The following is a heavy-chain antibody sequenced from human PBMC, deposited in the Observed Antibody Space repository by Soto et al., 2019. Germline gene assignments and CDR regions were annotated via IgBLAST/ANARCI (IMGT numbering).Heavy chain of an antibody. CDR1: GGSIDTYY. D-gene: IGHD3-16*01. CDR2: IYYSGST. V-gene: IGHV4-59*01. CDR3: ARDSRLGFPDY. Sequence: QVQLQESGPGLVKPSETLSLTCTVSGGSIDTYYWSWIRQPPGKGLEWIGYIYYSGSTNYNPSLKSRVTISVDTSKNQFSLKLNSVTAADTAVYYFARDSRLGFPDYWGQGTLVTVSS. J-gene: IGHJ4*02.